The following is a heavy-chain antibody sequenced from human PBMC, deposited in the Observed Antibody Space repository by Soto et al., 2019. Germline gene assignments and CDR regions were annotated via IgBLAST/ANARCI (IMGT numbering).Heavy chain of an antibody. J-gene: IGHJ6*02. D-gene: IGHD2-2*01. CDR1: GYTFTSYG. Sequence: PSVKVSCKASGYTFTSYGISWVRQAPGQGLEWMGWISAYNGNTNYAQKLQGRVTMTTDTSTSTAYMELRSLRSDDTAVYYCARVRGDIVVVPAATPYYYYGMDVWGQGTTVTVSS. V-gene: IGHV1-18*01. CDR3: ARVRGDIVVVPAATPYYYYGMDV. CDR2: ISAYNGNT.